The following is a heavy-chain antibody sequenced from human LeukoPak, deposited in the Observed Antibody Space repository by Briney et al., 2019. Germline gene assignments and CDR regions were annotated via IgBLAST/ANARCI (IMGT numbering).Heavy chain of an antibody. J-gene: IGHJ4*02. V-gene: IGHV3-13*01. CDR3: VRGGSSGYWSLTDFDY. D-gene: IGHD3-22*01. Sequence: PGRSLRLSCAASGFTFSSYDMHWVRQAAGKGLEWVSVIGTAGDSYYPGSVKGRFTISRENAKNSFYLQMNSLRVGDTAVYYCVRGGSSGYWSLTDFDYWGQGTLVTVSS. CDR2: IGTAGDS. CDR1: GFTFSSYD.